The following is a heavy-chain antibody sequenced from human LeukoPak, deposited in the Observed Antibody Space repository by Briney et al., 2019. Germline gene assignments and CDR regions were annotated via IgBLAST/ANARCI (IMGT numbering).Heavy chain of an antibody. V-gene: IGHV1-46*01. CDR3: ARSDSSGYYYAFDI. Sequence: GASVKVSCKASGYTFTSYYMHWVRRAPGQGLEWMGIINPSGGSTGYAQKFQGRVTMTRDTSTSTVYMELSRLRSDDTAVYYCARSDSSGYYYAFDIWGQGTMVTVSS. CDR2: INPSGGST. CDR1: GYTFTSYY. J-gene: IGHJ3*02. D-gene: IGHD3-22*01.